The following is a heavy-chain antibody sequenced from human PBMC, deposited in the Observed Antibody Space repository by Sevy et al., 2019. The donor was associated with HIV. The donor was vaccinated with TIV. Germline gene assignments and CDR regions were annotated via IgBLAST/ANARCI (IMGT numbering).Heavy chain of an antibody. CDR2: LSFGCGEI. D-gene: IGHD2-8*01. CDR3: AREGCTKPHDY. J-gene: IGHJ4*02. CDR1: GFTFSKYS. V-gene: IGHV3-23*01. Sequence: GGSQRLSCAASGFTFSKYSMSWVRQPPGTGLEWVSTLSFGCGEINYADSVKGRFTISRDNSKSSVYLQMNNLRPEDTAVYYCAREGCTKPHDYWGQGTLVTVSS.